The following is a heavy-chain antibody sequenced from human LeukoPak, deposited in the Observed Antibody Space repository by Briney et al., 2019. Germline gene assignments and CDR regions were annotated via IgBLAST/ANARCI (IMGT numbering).Heavy chain of an antibody. CDR1: GDSVSNNSAA. D-gene: IGHD6-19*01. CDR3: ARQRWLDPSYRY. J-gene: IGHJ4*02. Sequence: SQTLSLTCAISGDSVSNNSAAWNWIRQSPSRGLEWLGRTYYGSKWYSDYAASVKSRITINPDTSKNQISLQLNSVTPEDTAVYYCARQRWLDPSYRYWGQGTLVTVSS. V-gene: IGHV6-1*01. CDR2: TYYGSKWYS.